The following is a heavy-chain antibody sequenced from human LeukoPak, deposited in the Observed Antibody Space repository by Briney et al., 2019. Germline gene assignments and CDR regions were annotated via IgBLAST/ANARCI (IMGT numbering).Heavy chain of an antibody. V-gene: IGHV1-69*04. Sequence: SVTVSCKASGGTFSSYAISWVRQAPGQGLEWMGRIIPILGIANYAQKFQGRVTIIADKSTSTACMELSSLRSEDTAVYYCAREGLTTVNRYYYYGMDVWGQGTTVTVSS. CDR2: IIPILGIA. D-gene: IGHD4-17*01. J-gene: IGHJ6*02. CDR1: GGTFSSYA. CDR3: AREGLTTVNRYYYYGMDV.